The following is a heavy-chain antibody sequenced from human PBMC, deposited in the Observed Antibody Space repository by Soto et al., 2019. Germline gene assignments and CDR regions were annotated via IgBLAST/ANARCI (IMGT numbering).Heavy chain of an antibody. CDR1: GYTFTSYD. Sequence: QVQLVQSGAEVKKPGASVKVSCKASGYTFTSYDINWVRQATGQGLEWMGWMNPNSGNTVYAQKFQGRTTMTRNTSINTADMELSSLRSEDTAVYYCARERPCFDYWGQGTLVTVSS. CDR2: MNPNSGNT. J-gene: IGHJ4*02. CDR3: ARERPCFDY. V-gene: IGHV1-8*01.